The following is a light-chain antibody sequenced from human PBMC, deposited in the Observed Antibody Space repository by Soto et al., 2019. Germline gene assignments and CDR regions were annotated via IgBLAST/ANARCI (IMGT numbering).Light chain of an antibody. J-gene: IGLJ2*01. V-gene: IGLV2-23*01. CDR3: CFYVEESLV. CDR1: SSDIGSYDL. CDR2: EGS. Sequence: QSVLTQPASVSGSPGQSITISCTIASSDIGSYDLVSWYQQHPGEVPKILIYEGSERPSRVSNRFSGSKSGNTASLTISGLQAEGGADYYCCFYVEESLVFGGGTKLTVL.